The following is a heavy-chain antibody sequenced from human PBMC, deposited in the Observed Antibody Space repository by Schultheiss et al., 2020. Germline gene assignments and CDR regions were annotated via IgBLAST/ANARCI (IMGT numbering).Heavy chain of an antibody. CDR2: ISNSGSTI. V-gene: IGHV3-11*01. D-gene: IGHD2-8*02. J-gene: IGHJ4*02. CDR1: GFTFSDYY. CDR3: ARRSLGGLSPFDY. Sequence: GGSLRLSCAASGFTFSDYYMSWIRQAPGKGLEWVSYISNSGSTIYYADSVKGRFTISRDNAKNSLYLQMNSLRAEDTAMYYCARRSLGGLSPFDYWGQGTLVTVSS.